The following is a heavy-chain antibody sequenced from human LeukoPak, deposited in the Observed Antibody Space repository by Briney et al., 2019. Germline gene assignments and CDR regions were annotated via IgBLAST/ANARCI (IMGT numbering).Heavy chain of an antibody. CDR1: GGTFSSYT. CDR3: ARTDYGDYVEFMYGMDV. D-gene: IGHD4-17*01. CDR2: IIPILGIA. J-gene: IGHJ6*02. Sequence: SVKVSCKASGGTFSSYTISWVRQAPGQGLEWMGRIIPILGIANYVQKFQCRVTITADKSTSTAYMELSSLRSEGTAVYYCARTDYGDYVEFMYGMDVWGQGTTVTVSS. V-gene: IGHV1-69*02.